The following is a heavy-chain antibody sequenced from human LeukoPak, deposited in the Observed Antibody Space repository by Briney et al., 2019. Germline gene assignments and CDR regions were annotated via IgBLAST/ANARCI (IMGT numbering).Heavy chain of an antibody. CDR2: IYHSGST. D-gene: IGHD4-23*01. J-gene: IGHJ4*02. Sequence: PSETLSLTCAVSGGSISSSNWWSWVRQPPGKGLEWIGEIYHSGSTNYNPSLKSRVTISVDKSKNRFSLKLSSVTAADTAVYYCARGTTVVNAPYYFDYWGQGTLVTVSS. CDR3: ARGTTVVNAPYYFDY. V-gene: IGHV4-4*02. CDR1: GGSISSSNW.